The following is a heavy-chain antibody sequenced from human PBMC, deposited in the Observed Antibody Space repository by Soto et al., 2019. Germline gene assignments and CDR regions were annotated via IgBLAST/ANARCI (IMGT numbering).Heavy chain of an antibody. Sequence: PSQTLSLTCAISGDSVSSNSAAWNWIRQSPSRGLEWLGRTYYRSKWYNDYAVSVKSRITINPDTSKNQFSLQLNSVTPEDTAVYYCARDYIVATTRHYYYYGMDVWGQGTTVTVSS. CDR3: ARDYIVATTRHYYYYGMDV. J-gene: IGHJ6*02. D-gene: IGHD5-12*01. V-gene: IGHV6-1*01. CDR1: GDSVSSNSAA. CDR2: TYYRSKWYN.